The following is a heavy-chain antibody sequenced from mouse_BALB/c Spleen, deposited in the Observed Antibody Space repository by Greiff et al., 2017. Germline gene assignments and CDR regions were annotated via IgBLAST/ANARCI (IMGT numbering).Heavy chain of an antibody. J-gene: IGHJ4*01. CDR3: ARGYGNGGYAMDY. V-gene: IGHV1-82*01. CDR1: GYAFSSSW. D-gene: IGHD2-10*02. Sequence: QVQLQQSGPELVKPGASVKISCKASGYAFSSSWMNWVKQRPGQGLEWIGRIYPGDGDTNYNGKFKGKATLTADKSSSTAYMQLSSLTSVDSAVYFCARGYGNGGYAMDYWGQGTSVTVSS. CDR2: IYPGDGDT.